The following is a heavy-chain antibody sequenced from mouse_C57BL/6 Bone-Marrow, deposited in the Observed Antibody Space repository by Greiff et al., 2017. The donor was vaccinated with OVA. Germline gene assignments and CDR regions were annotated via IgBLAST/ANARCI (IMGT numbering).Heavy chain of an antibody. CDR2: IDPETGGT. CDR3: TRGYSNYYAMDY. V-gene: IGHV1-15*01. CDR1: GYTFTDYE. D-gene: IGHD2-5*01. J-gene: IGHJ4*01. Sequence: QVQLQQSGAELVRPGASVTLSCKASGYTFTDYEMHWVKQTPVHGLEWIGAIDPETGGTAYNQKFKGKAILTADKSSRPAYMELRSLTSEDAAVDYCTRGYSNYYAMDYWGQGTAVTVSS.